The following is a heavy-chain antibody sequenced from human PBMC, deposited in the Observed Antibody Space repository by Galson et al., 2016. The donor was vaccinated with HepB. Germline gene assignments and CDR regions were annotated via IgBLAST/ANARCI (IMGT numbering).Heavy chain of an antibody. V-gene: IGHV3-48*01. CDR1: GFTFISYN. D-gene: IGHD6-13*01. CDR2: ISSSGGTI. J-gene: IGHJ4*02. Sequence: SLRLSCAASGFTFISYNMNWVRQAPGKGLEWISYISSSGGTIYYADSVKGRFTISRDNAKNSLYLQMNSLRGDDTAVYYCMSYSDAWYSGFWGQGTLVTVSS. CDR3: MSYSDAWYSGF.